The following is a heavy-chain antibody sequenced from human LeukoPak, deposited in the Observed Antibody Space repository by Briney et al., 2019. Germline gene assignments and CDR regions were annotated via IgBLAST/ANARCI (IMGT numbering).Heavy chain of an antibody. D-gene: IGHD3-22*01. CDR3: ARSDYYESSGYHEDIDY. CDR2: IIPILGIA. J-gene: IGHJ4*02. Sequence: ASVKVSCKASGGTFSSYAISWVRQAPGQGLEWMGRIIPILGIANYAQKFQGRVTITADKSTSTAYMELSSLRSEDTAVYYCARSDYYESSGYHEDIDYWGQGTLVTVSS. V-gene: IGHV1-69*04. CDR1: GGTFSSYA.